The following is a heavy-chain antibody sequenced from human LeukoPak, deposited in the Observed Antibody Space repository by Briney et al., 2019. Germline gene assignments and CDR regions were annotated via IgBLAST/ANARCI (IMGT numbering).Heavy chain of an antibody. D-gene: IGHD3-22*01. CDR2: ISGSGGST. Sequence: ETLSLTCTVSGGSISSSSYYWGWIRQPPGKGLEWVSAISGSGGSTYYADSAKGRFTISRDNSKNTLYLQMDSLRAEDTAVYYCAKDPRLNYYDSGPAFRHWGQGTLVTVSS. J-gene: IGHJ1*01. CDR1: GGSISSSSYY. V-gene: IGHV3-23*01. CDR3: AKDPRLNYYDSGPAFRH.